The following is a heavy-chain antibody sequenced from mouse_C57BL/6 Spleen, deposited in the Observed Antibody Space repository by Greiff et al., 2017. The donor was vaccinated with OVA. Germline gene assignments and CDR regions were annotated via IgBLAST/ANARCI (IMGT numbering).Heavy chain of an antibody. CDR1: GFTFSDYY. D-gene: IGHD2-4*01. V-gene: IGHV5-12*01. CDR3: ARRPYDYDGYYAMDY. J-gene: IGHJ4*01. Sequence: EVQRVESGGGLVQPGGSLKLSCAASGFTFSDYYMYWVRQTPEKRLEWVAYISNGGGSTYYPDTVKGRFTISRDNAKNTLYLQMSRLKSEDTAMYYCARRPYDYDGYYAMDYWGQGTSVTVSS. CDR2: ISNGGGST.